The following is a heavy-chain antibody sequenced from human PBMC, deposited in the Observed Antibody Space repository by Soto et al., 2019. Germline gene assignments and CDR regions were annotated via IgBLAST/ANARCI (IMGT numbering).Heavy chain of an antibody. V-gene: IGHV3-23*01. D-gene: IGHD2-2*01. Sequence: EVQLLESGGGLVQPGGSLRLSCVVSGFTFGSYAMSWVRQAPEKGPEWVAILGGNGVTTYYADSVKGRFTISGDKSKNTLFMQIKSLRTHGAGEYDCAKALSPSWNFFYYMDVWGSGASVTVSS. CDR2: LGGNGVTT. CDR3: AKALSPSWNFFYYMDV. CDR1: GFTFGSYA. J-gene: IGHJ6*03.